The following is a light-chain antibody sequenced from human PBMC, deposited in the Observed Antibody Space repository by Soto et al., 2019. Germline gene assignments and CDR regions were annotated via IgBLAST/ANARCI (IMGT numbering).Light chain of an antibody. J-gene: IGKJ4*01. Sequence: EIVLTQSPGTLSLSPGERATLSCRASQSVSSSYLAWYQQKPGQAPRLLIYGASSRATGIPDRFSGSGSGTDFTLTISRLEPEDFAVYYCQQDGSSPRLNFGGGTQVEIK. V-gene: IGKV3-20*01. CDR2: GAS. CDR3: QQDGSSPRLN. CDR1: QSVSSSY.